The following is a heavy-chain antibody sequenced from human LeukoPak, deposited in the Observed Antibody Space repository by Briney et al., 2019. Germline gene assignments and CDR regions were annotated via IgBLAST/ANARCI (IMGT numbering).Heavy chain of an antibody. CDR1: GFTFSDYY. Sequence: GGSLRLSCAASGFTFSDYYMSWNRQAPGKGLEWVSYISSSGSTIYYADSVKGRFTISRDNAKNSLYLQMNSLRAEDTAVYYCARAYYYDSSGPRGDWGQGTLVTVSS. CDR3: ARAYYYDSSGPRGD. V-gene: IGHV3-11*01. CDR2: ISSSGSTI. J-gene: IGHJ4*02. D-gene: IGHD3-22*01.